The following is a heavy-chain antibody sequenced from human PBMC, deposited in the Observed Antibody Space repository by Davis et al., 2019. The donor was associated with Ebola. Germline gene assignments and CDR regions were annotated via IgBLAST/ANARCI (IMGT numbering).Heavy chain of an antibody. Sequence: PGGSLRLSCATFGFTFNTYAMSWVRQAPGKGLEWVANIKEDGSEKYYVDSVKGRFTISRDNAKNSLYLQMNSLRVEDTAMYYCAREMRGTADSHWGQGTLVTVSS. V-gene: IGHV3-7*01. CDR3: AREMRGTADSH. CDR1: GFTFNTYA. CDR2: IKEDGSEK. J-gene: IGHJ4*02. D-gene: IGHD1/OR15-1a*01.